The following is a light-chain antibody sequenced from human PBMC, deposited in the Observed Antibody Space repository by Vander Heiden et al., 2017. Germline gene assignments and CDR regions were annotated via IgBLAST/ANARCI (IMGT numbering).Light chain of an antibody. CDR3: SSYSSSSPL. Sequence: QSALTQPASVSGSPGQSITISCTGTSSDVGGYNYVSWYQQHPGKAPKLRIYEVSSPPSGVSHRFSGSTSANTASLTISGLQAEDEADYYYSSYSSSSPLFGTGTKVTVL. CDR2: EVS. V-gene: IGLV2-14*01. CDR1: SSDVGGYNY. J-gene: IGLJ1*01.